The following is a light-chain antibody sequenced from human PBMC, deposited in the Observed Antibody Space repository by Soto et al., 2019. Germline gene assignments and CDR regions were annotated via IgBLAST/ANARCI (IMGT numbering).Light chain of an antibody. CDR1: SSDVGGYNY. V-gene: IGLV2-14*01. Sequence: QSVLTQPASVSGSPGQSITISCTGTSSDVGGYNYVSWYQQHPGKAPKLIIYEVSNRPSGVSNRFSGSKSGNTASLTISGLQAEDEADYYCNSCTSSDTYVFGTGTKVTVL. CDR3: NSCTSSDTYV. J-gene: IGLJ1*01. CDR2: EVS.